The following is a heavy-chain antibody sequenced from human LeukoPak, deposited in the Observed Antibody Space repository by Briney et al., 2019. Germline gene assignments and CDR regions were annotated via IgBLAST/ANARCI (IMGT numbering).Heavy chain of an antibody. Sequence: ASVKVSCKASGYTFTGYYMHWVRQAPGQGLEWMGWINPNSGDTAYAQKFQGRVTMTRDTSTSTAYMELMSLSSDDTAVYYCVRNRGTVTIPFDPWGQGTLVTVSS. CDR3: VRNRGTVTIPFDP. J-gene: IGHJ5*02. CDR2: INPNSGDT. D-gene: IGHD4-11*01. V-gene: IGHV1-2*02. CDR1: GYTFTGYY.